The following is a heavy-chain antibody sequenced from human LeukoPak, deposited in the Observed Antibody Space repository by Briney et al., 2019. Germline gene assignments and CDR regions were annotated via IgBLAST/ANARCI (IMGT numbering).Heavy chain of an antibody. Sequence: SETLSLTCTVSGGSISTYYWSWIRQPPGKGLECIGSMYYSGSTNYKPSLKSRVTISVDTSKNQFSLQLSSVTAADTAVYYCARHAYYYDRSGSYEAFDIWGQGTMVTVSS. CDR3: ARHAYYYDRSGSYEAFDI. J-gene: IGHJ3*02. CDR1: GGSISTYY. D-gene: IGHD3-22*01. V-gene: IGHV4-59*08. CDR2: MYYSGST.